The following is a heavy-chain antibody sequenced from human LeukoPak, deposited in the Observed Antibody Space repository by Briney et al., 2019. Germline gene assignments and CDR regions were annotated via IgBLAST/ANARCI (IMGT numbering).Heavy chain of an antibody. CDR3: ARLKAARRGLGASRPT. D-gene: IGHD6-6*01. CDR1: GYSITSAYY. CDR2: INHSGST. Sequence: SETLSLTCTVSGYSITSAYYWGWIRQPPGKWLEWIGEINHSGSTNYNPSLKSRVTISVDTSKNQFSLKLSSVTAADTAVYYCARLKAARRGLGASRPTWGQGTLVTVSS. J-gene: IGHJ5*02. V-gene: IGHV4-38-2*02.